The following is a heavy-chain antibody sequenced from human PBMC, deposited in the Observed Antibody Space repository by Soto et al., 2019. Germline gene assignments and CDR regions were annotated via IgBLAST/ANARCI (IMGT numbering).Heavy chain of an antibody. V-gene: IGHV3-30-3*01. D-gene: IGHD1-1*01. CDR3: ARDLSGIWTYYYYYGMDV. Sequence: GGSLRLSCAASGFTFSSYAMHWVRQAPGKGLEWVAVISYDGSNNYYADSVKGRFTISRDNSKNTLYLQMNSLRAEDTAVYYCARDLSGIWTYYYYYGMDVWGQGTTVTVSS. J-gene: IGHJ6*02. CDR2: ISYDGSNN. CDR1: GFTFSSYA.